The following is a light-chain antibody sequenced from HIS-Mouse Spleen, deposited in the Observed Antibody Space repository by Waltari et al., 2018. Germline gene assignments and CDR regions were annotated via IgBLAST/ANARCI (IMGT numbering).Light chain of an antibody. V-gene: IGKV4-1*01. J-gene: IGKJ1*01. CDR3: QQYYSTPRT. CDR1: QSVLYSSNNKNY. Sequence: DIVMTQSPDSLAVSLGERATINCKSSQSVLYSSNNKNYLAWYQQKPGQPPKLLIYWASTRESGVPDRFSGSGSGTDFTLTISSLQAEDVAVYYGQQYYSTPRTFGQGTKWKSN. CDR2: WAS.